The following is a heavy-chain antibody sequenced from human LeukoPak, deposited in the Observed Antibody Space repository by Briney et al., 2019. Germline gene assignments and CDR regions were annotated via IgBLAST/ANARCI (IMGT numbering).Heavy chain of an antibody. CDR3: AKESSLTYLGEFVIWAEY. CDR2: VGGSGAGT. Sequence: PGGSLRLSCVASGITFNIYSMAWLRQAPGKGLEWVSAVGGSGAGTHYADSVKGRFIISRDNSKNTLYLQMNSLRADDTAVYYCAKESSLTYLGEFVIWAEYWGQGTLVTVSS. D-gene: IGHD3-16*02. V-gene: IGHV3-23*01. J-gene: IGHJ4*02. CDR1: GITFNIYS.